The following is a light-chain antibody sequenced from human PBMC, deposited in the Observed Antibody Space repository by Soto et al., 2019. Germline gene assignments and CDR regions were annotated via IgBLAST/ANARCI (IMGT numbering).Light chain of an antibody. CDR2: DAS. CDR1: QSISSW. V-gene: IGKV1-5*01. J-gene: IGKJ5*01. CDR3: PLYNCYATT. Sequence: DIQMTQSPSTLSASVGDRVTITCRASQSISSWLAWYQQKPGKAPKLLVYDASSLESGVPSRFSGSGSGTEFTLTISSLQPEGLACSCGPLYNCYATTSGHGTRLDIK.